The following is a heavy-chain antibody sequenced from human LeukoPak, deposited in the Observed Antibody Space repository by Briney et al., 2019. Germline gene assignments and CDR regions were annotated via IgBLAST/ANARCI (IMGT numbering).Heavy chain of an antibody. Sequence: ASVKVSCKASRYTFTSYAMNWVRQAPGQGLEWMGWINPNSGGTNYAQKFQGRVTMTRDTSISTAYMGLSRLRSDDTAVYYCAREAARPYYFDYWGQGTLVTVSS. D-gene: IGHD6-6*01. CDR3: AREAARPYYFDY. CDR1: RYTFTSYA. J-gene: IGHJ4*02. V-gene: IGHV1-2*02. CDR2: INPNSGGT.